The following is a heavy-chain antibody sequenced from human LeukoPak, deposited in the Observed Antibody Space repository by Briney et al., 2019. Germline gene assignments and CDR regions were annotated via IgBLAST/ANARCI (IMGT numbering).Heavy chain of an antibody. CDR2: ISAYNGNT. V-gene: IGHV1-18*01. CDR1: GYTFINYG. D-gene: IGHD2-2*01. Sequence: GASVKVSCKASGYTFINYGINWVRQAPGQGLEWMGWISAYNGNTNYAQKFQGRVTMTTDTSTSIVYMELRSLRSDDTAVYYCARVVSLHYYYYYMDVWGKGTTVTVSS. J-gene: IGHJ6*03. CDR3: ARVVSLHYYYYYMDV.